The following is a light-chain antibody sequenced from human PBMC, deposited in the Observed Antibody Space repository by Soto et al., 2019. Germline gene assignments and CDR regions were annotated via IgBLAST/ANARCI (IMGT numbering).Light chain of an antibody. CDR3: SSYTRSSTLYVV. CDR1: SSDVGGYNY. V-gene: IGLV2-14*01. CDR2: DVS. J-gene: IGLJ2*01. Sequence: QSVLTQPASVSGSPGQSITISCTGTSSDVGGYNYVSWYQQHPGKAPKLMIYDVSNRPSGVSNRFSGSKSGNTASLTISGLQDEDEADYSCSSYTRSSTLYVVFGGGTKLTVL.